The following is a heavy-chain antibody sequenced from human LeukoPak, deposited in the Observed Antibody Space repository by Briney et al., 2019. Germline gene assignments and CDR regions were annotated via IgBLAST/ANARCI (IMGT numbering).Heavy chain of an antibody. CDR1: GYTFTSYI. J-gene: IGHJ6*03. CDR3: ARDRHIAAAVYYYYMDV. V-gene: IGHV1-18*01. CDR2: INAYNGNT. D-gene: IGHD6-13*01. Sequence: ASVKVSCEASGYTFTSYIISWVRQAPGQGLEWMGWINAYNGNTDYAQRVQGRVTMTTDTSTSTAYMELRSLRSDDPAVYYCARDRHIAAAVYYYYMDVWGKGTPVTVSS.